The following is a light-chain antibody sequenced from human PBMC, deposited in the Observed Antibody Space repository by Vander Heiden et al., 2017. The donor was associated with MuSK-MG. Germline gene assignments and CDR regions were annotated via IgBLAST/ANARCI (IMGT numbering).Light chain of an antibody. Sequence: DIQMPQSPSSLSASVGDRVTITCRASQSISSYLNWYQQKPGKAPKLLIYAASSLQRGVPSRFSGSGSGTDFTLTISSLQPEDFATYYCQQSYSTPPYTFGQGTKLEIK. CDR1: QSISSY. CDR3: QQSYSTPPYT. J-gene: IGKJ2*01. V-gene: IGKV1-39*01. CDR2: AAS.